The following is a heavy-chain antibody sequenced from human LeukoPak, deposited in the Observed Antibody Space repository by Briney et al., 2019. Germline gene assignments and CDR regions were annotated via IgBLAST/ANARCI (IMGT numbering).Heavy chain of an antibody. CDR1: GGSISSSSYY. CDR3: ARHPRSGSYYGVFDY. D-gene: IGHD1-26*01. J-gene: IGHJ4*02. V-gene: IGHV4-39*01. Sequence: SETLSLTCTASGGSISSSSYYWGWIRQPPGKGLEWIGSIYYSGSTYYIPSLKSRVTISVDTSKNQFSLKLSSVTAADTAVYYCARHPRSGSYYGVFDYWGQGTLVTVSS. CDR2: IYYSGST.